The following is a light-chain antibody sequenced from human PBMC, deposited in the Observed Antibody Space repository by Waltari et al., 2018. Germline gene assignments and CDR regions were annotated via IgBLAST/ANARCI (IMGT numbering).Light chain of an antibody. CDR3: QVWDSSSDRVG. CDR1: NLGSIS. J-gene: IGLJ2*01. CDR2: YNS. Sequence: SYVLTQPPSVSVAPGKTARVTCGGNNLGSISVHWGQQKPGQAPVLVIYYNSDRPSGIPERFAGSNAGNTAALTSSRVEAGDEADYYWQVWDSSSDRVGFGGGTKLTVL. V-gene: IGLV3-21*04.